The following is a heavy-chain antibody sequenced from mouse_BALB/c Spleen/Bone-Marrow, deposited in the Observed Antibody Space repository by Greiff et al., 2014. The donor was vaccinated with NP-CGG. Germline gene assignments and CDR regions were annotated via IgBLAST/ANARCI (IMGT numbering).Heavy chain of an antibody. J-gene: IGHJ4*01. CDR3: TRKGALITHYYAMDS. D-gene: IGHD2-4*01. V-gene: IGHV5-17*02. CDR1: GFTFSSFG. CDR2: ISSGSSTI. Sequence: EVKLMESGGGLVQPGGSRKLSCAASGFTFSSFGMHWVRQAPEKGLEWVAYISSGSSTIYYADTVKGRFTISRDNPKNTLFLQRTSLRSEDTAMYYCTRKGALITHYYAMDSWGRGTSGTVSA.